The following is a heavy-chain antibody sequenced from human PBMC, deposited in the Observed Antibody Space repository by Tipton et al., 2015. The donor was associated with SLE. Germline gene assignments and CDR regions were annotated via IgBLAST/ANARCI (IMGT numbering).Heavy chain of an antibody. CDR1: GFFFGDYA. J-gene: IGHJ4*02. V-gene: IGHV3-30*04. CDR2: VSYDGSNK. Sequence: RSLRLSCAASGFFFGDYAMHWVRQAPGKGLEWVAFVSYDGSNKYYADSVKGRFTISRDNSKNTLYLQMNSLRAEDTAVYYCARASVVAAAFDYWGQGTLVTVSS. D-gene: IGHD2-15*01. CDR3: ARASVVAAAFDY.